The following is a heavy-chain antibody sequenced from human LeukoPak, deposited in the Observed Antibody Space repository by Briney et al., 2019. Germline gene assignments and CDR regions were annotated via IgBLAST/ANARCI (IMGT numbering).Heavy chain of an antibody. CDR1: GGSISSSNW. V-gene: IGHV4-4*02. J-gene: IGHJ4*02. CDR3: ARVVIVVVPAASTYFDY. D-gene: IGHD2-2*03. Sequence: PSGTLSLTCAVSGGSISSSNWWSWVRQPPGKGLEWIGEIYHSGSTNYNPSLKSRVTISVDKSKNQFSLKLSSVTAADTAVYHCARVVIVVVPAASTYFDYWGQGTLVTVSS. CDR2: IYHSGST.